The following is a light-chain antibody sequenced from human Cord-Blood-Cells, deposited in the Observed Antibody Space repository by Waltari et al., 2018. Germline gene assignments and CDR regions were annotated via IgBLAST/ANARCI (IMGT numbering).Light chain of an antibody. J-gene: IGLJ2*01. Sequence: QSALTQPASVSGSPGQSITISCTGTSCDVGSYNLVSWYQQHPGKAPKLMISEGSNRPAVGANRFSGYKSGNTASLTISGRQAEDEADYYCCSYAGSSNVVFGGGTKLTVL. CDR3: CSYAGSSNVV. CDR1: SCDVGSYNL. CDR2: EGS. V-gene: IGLV2-23*01.